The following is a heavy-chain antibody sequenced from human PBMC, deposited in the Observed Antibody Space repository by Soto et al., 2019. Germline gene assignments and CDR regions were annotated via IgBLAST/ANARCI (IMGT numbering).Heavy chain of an antibody. D-gene: IGHD2-21*02. V-gene: IGHV3-23*01. CDR3: AKVLAYCGGDCALTDAFDI. Sequence: EVQLLESGGGLVQPGGSLRLSCAASGFTFSSYAMSWVRQAPGKGLEWVSAISGSGGSTYYADSVKGRFTISRDNSKNSLYLQMNSLRAEDTAVYYCAKVLAYCGGDCALTDAFDIWGPGTMVTVSS. J-gene: IGHJ3*02. CDR1: GFTFSSYA. CDR2: ISGSGGST.